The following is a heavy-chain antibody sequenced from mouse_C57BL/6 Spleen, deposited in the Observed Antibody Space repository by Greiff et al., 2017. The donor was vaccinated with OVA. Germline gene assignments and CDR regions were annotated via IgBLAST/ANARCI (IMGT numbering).Heavy chain of an antibody. CDR3: ARQDLLSYAMDY. D-gene: IGHD2-1*01. Sequence: EVKLQESGGDLVKPGGSLKLSCAASGFTFSSYGMSWVRQTPDKRLEWVATISSGGSYTYYPDSVKGRFTISRDNAKNTLYLQMSSLKSEDTAMYYCARQDLLSYAMDYWGQGTSVTVSS. CDR2: ISSGGSYT. J-gene: IGHJ4*01. V-gene: IGHV5-6*01. CDR1: GFTFSSYG.